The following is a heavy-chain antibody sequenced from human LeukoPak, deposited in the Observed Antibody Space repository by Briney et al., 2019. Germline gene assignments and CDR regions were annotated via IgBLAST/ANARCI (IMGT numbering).Heavy chain of an antibody. CDR3: AKDPPCSSTTCYDFFEY. D-gene: IGHD2-2*01. V-gene: IGHV3-23*01. CDR2: ISGSGGST. J-gene: IGHJ4*02. CDR1: GFTFTSYA. Sequence: GRPLRLSCAASGFTFTSYAMSWVRQAPGPGLEWVSAISGSGGSTYYTDSVKGRFTISRDSSTSTLYLQMSSLRAEDTAIYYCAKDPPCSSTTCYDFFEYWGQGTLVTVSS.